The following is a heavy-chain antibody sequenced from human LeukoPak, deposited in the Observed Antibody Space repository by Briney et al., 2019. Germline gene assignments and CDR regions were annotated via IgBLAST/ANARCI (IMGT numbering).Heavy chain of an antibody. V-gene: IGHV3-11*04. CDR3: AGYSSGWFGAFHI. Sequence: GGSLRLFCAASGFPFSDYYMSGIRQAPGKGLEWLSYIISTVGTIYYADSVKGRFTISRDNAKNSLYLQMNSLRAEDTAVYYCAGYSSGWFGAFHIWGQGTMVTVSS. J-gene: IGHJ3*02. D-gene: IGHD6-19*01. CDR1: GFPFSDYY. CDR2: IISTVGTI.